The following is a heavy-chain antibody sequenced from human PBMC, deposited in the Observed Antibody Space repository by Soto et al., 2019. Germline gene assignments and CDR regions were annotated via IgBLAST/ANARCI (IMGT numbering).Heavy chain of an antibody. V-gene: IGHV1-18*01. J-gene: IGHJ4*02. Sequence: ASVKVSCKASGYTFTSYGISWVRQAPGQGLEWMGWISAYNGNTSYAQKFQGRVTMTRDTSTSTVYMELSSLRSEDTAVYYCARDHIVGASMGSYWGQGTLVTVSS. D-gene: IGHD1-26*01. CDR1: GYTFTSYG. CDR3: ARDHIVGASMGSY. CDR2: ISAYNGNT.